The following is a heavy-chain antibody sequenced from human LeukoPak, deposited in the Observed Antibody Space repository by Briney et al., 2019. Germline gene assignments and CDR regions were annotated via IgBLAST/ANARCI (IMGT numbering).Heavy chain of an antibody. CDR1: GGTFSSYA. CDR3: ARVVGAKTPLGFDY. Sequence: SVKVSCKASGGTFSSYAISWVRQAPGQGLEWMGRIIPILGIANYAQKFQGRVTITADKSTSTAYMELSSLRSEDTAVYYCARVVGAKTPLGFDYWGQGTLVTVSS. CDR2: IIPILGIA. D-gene: IGHD1-26*01. V-gene: IGHV1-69*10. J-gene: IGHJ4*02.